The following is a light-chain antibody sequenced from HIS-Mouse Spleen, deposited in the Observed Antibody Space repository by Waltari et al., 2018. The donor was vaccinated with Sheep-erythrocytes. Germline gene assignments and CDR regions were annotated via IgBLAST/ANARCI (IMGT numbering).Light chain of an antibody. Sequence: DIQMTQSPSSLSASVGDRVTITCRASQSIHSYLNCYQPKPGQAPKLLIYAASSLQSGVPSRFSGSGSGTDFTLTISSLQPEDFATYYCQQSYSTPITFGQGTRLEIK. CDR3: QQSYSTPIT. V-gene: IGKV1-39*01. CDR1: QSIHSY. J-gene: IGKJ5*01. CDR2: AAS.